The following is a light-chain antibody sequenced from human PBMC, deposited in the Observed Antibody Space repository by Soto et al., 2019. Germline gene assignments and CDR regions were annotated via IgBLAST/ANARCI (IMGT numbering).Light chain of an antibody. V-gene: IGLV2-11*01. CDR2: DVS. Sequence: QLVLTQPRSVSGSPGQSVTISCTGTSSDVGGYNYVSWYQQYPGKAPKLMIYDVSKRPSGVPDRFSGSKSGNTASLTISGLQAEDEADYYCCSYAGSYYVFGTGTKVTVL. CDR1: SSDVGGYNY. J-gene: IGLJ1*01. CDR3: CSYAGSYYV.